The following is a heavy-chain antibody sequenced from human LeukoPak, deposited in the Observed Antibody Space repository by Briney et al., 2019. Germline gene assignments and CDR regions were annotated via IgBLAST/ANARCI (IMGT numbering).Heavy chain of an antibody. CDR3: ARDSPPNSSSTNCNGAFDL. V-gene: IGHV4-59*01. Sequence: TPSESLSLTCTVSGGSISSYYWNWLPQPPGKALEWIGYIYGSGSTKYNPSLKGRVTISVDTSKNQLSLKLSSVTAGDSAVYFCARDSPPNSSSTNCNGAFDLWGQGTVVTVSS. D-gene: IGHD2-2*01. CDR1: GGSISSYY. J-gene: IGHJ3*01. CDR2: IYGSGST.